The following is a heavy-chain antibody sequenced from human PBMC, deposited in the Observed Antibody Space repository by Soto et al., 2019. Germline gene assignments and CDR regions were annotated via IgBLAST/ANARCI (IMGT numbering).Heavy chain of an antibody. CDR3: ARDGRSGYCSGGSCTICAKYFQH. Sequence: PSETLSLTCIVSGGSISSYYWSWIRQPAGKGLEWIGRIYSSGSTNYNPSLKSRVTMSVDTSKNQFSLKLSSVTAADTAVYYCARDGRSGYCSGGSCTICAKYFQHWGQGNLVTVSS. CDR1: GGSISSYY. CDR2: IYSSGST. V-gene: IGHV4-4*07. D-gene: IGHD2-15*01. J-gene: IGHJ1*01.